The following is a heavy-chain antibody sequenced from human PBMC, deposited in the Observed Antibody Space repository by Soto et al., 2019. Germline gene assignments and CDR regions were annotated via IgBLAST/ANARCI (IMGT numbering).Heavy chain of an antibody. CDR2: ILPIFKTP. D-gene: IGHD5-12*01. J-gene: IGHJ4*02. CDR1: GDTLNNYA. V-gene: IGHV1-69*01. CDR3: ATLASGGYFFQY. Sequence: QVQLVQSGAEVKKPGSSVKVSCKASGDTLNNYAINWVRQAPGQGLEWMGGILPIFKTPTYAQKFQGRVTIAAYESTSTSYMEVSSLRSDDTAVYFCATLASGGYFFQYWGQGTLVTVSS.